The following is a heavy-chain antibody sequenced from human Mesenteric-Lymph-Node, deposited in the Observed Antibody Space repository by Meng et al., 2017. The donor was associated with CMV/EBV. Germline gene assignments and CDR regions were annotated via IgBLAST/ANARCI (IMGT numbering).Heavy chain of an antibody. J-gene: IGHJ2*01. Sequence: KGSGYSFTTYWIGWVRQMPGKGLEWMGIIYPGDSDTRYSPSFQGQVTISADKSISTAYLQWSSLKASDTAMYYCARLFKGSRWYFDLWGRGTLVTVSS. CDR3: ARLFKGSRWYFDL. V-gene: IGHV5-51*01. CDR2: IYPGDSDT. CDR1: GYSFTTYW. D-gene: IGHD3-10*01.